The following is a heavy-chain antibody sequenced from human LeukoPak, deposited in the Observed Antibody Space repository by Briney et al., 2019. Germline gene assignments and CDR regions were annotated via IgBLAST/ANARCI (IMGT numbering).Heavy chain of an antibody. CDR2: IKQDGSEK. V-gene: IGHV3-7*01. Sequence: GGSLRLSCAASGFTFSTYCMSWVRQAPGKGLEWVAYIKQDGSEKYYVDSVKGRFTISRDNAKNSLYLQINSLRAEDTAVNYCARDHGYCSGGKCYAEFDYWGQGTLVTVSS. D-gene: IGHD2-15*01. CDR3: ARDHGYCSGGKCYAEFDY. CDR1: GFTFSTYC. J-gene: IGHJ4*02.